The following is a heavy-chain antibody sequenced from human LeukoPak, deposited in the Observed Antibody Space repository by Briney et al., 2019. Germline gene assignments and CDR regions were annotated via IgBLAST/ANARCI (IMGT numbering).Heavy chain of an antibody. CDR1: GFTFNSYT. Sequence: PGGSLRLSCAASGFTFNSYTMNWVRQAPGKGLEWVSSISSSSSYINNADSVKGRFTISRDNAKNSLYLQMNSLRAEDTAVYYCATGTTEVGRYFDYWGQGTLVTVSS. CDR2: ISSSSSYI. D-gene: IGHD4-23*01. J-gene: IGHJ4*02. CDR3: ATGTTEVGRYFDY. V-gene: IGHV3-21*01.